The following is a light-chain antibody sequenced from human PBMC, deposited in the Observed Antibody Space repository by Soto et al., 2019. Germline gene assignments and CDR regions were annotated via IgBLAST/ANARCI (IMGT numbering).Light chain of an antibody. CDR1: SSDVGGYNY. CDR2: EVS. J-gene: IGLJ3*02. Sequence: QSALTQPASVSGSPGQSITISCTGTSSDVGGYNYVSWYQQYPGKAPKLMIYEVSNRPSGVSIRFPGSKSGNTASLTISGLQAEDEADYYCSSYTSSILVFGGGTKVTVL. V-gene: IGLV2-14*01. CDR3: SSYTSSILV.